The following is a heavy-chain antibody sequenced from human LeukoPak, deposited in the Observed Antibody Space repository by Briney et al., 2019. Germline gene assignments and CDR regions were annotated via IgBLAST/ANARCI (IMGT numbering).Heavy chain of an antibody. V-gene: IGHV3-30*18. CDR2: ISYDGSNQ. D-gene: IGHD6-19*01. CDR3: AEEEQWLGAFDY. Sequence: GRSLRLSCAASGFTFSAYGMHWVRQAPGKGLEWVSIISYDGSNQYYADSVKGRFTISRDNSKNTLYLQMNSLRAEDTAVYYCAEEEQWLGAFDYWGQGTLVTVS. CDR1: GFTFSAYG. J-gene: IGHJ4*02.